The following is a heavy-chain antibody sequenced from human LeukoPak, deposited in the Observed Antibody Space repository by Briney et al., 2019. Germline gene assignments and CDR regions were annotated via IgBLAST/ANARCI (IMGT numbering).Heavy chain of an antibody. Sequence: SETLSLTCTVSGGSISSYYWSWIRQPPGEGLEWIGYIYYSGSTNYNPSLTSRVTISVDTSKNQFSLKLSSVTAADTAVYYCARRRYFDLWGRGTLVTVSS. CDR2: IYYSGST. CDR1: GGSISSYY. J-gene: IGHJ2*01. V-gene: IGHV4-59*01. CDR3: ARRRYFDL.